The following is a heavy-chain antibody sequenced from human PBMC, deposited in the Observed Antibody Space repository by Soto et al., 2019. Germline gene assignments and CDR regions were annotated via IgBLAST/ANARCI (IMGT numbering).Heavy chain of an antibody. Sequence: TGGSLRLSCAASGFTFSGSAMHWVRQASGKGLEWVGRIRSKANSYATAYAASVKGRFTISRDDSKNTAYLQMNSLKTEDTAVYYCTSVTRPNCSSTSCPRPYYYGMDVWGQGTTVTVSS. CDR2: IRSKANSYAT. CDR3: TSVTRPNCSSTSCPRPYYYGMDV. CDR1: GFTFSGSA. J-gene: IGHJ6*02. D-gene: IGHD2-2*01. V-gene: IGHV3-73*01.